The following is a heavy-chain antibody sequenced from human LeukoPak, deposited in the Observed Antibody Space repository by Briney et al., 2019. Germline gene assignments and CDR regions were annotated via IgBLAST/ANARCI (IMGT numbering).Heavy chain of an antibody. Sequence: GASVKVSCKASGYTFTSYGISWVRQAPGQGLEWMGWISAYNGNTNYAQRLQGRVTMTTDTSTSTAYMELRSLRSDDTAVYYCARAYSGYDGYAFDIWGQGTMVTVSS. J-gene: IGHJ3*02. CDR1: GYTFTSYG. V-gene: IGHV1-18*01. D-gene: IGHD5-12*01. CDR2: ISAYNGNT. CDR3: ARAYSGYDGYAFDI.